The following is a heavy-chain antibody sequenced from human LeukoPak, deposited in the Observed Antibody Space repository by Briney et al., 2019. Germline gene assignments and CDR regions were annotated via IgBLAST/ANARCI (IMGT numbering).Heavy chain of an antibody. V-gene: IGHV4-34*01. CDR3: AKSNGYGLIDI. CDR1: SGSFSGYY. D-gene: IGHD3-10*01. Sequence: PSETLSLTCSVYSGSFSGYYWSWIRQPPGKGLEWIGEINHSVGTNYNPSLKSRVTISLDTSRNQFSLKLNSVTAADTAVYYCAKSNGYGLIDIWGQGTMVTVSS. CDR2: INHSVGT. J-gene: IGHJ3*02.